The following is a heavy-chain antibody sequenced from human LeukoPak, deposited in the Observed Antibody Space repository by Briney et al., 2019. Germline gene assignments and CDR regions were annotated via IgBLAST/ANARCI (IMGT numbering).Heavy chain of an antibody. CDR3: ARKGGGSGSYDYFDF. J-gene: IGHJ4*02. V-gene: IGHV3-30*04. D-gene: IGHD6-19*01. CDR2: ISEDGSYG. Sequence: GRSLRLSCAASGFTLSNYVMHWVRQAPGKGLEWVAVISEDGSYGYTADSVKGRFTISVDNSKNTLYLQMNSLRAEAKAVYYCARKGGGSGSYDYFDFWGQGSLVTVSS. CDR1: GFTLSNYV.